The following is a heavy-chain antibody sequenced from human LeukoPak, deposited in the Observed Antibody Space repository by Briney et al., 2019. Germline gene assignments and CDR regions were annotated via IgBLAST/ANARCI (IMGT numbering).Heavy chain of an antibody. J-gene: IGHJ4*02. D-gene: IGHD6-19*01. Sequence: GGSLRLSCAASRSTVSSNYMSWVRQAPGKGLEWVSVLYSGGDTYYADSVKGRFTISRDNSKNSLYLQMNSLRAEDTAVYYCARGATVAGDFDYWGQGTLVTVSS. CDR2: LYSGGDT. CDR1: RSTVSSNY. CDR3: ARGATVAGDFDY. V-gene: IGHV3-66*01.